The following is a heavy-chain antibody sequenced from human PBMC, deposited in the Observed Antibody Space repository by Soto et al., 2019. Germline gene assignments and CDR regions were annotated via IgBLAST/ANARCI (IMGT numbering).Heavy chain of an antibody. J-gene: IGHJ4*02. V-gene: IGHV1-3*01. D-gene: IGHD2-15*01. CDR1: GYTFTSYA. CDR2: INAGNCNT. Sequence: QVQLVQSGAEVKKPGASVKVSCKASGYTFTSYAMHWVRQAPGKRLEWMGWINAGNCNTKYSQKFQGRVTITRDTSAITAYMELSSLRSEDTAVYYCARGPGGPDGPGDYWGQGTLVTVSS. CDR3: ARGPGGPDGPGDY.